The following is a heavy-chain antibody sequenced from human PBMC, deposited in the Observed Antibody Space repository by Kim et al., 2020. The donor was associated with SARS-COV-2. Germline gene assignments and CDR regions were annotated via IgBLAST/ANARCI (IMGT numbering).Heavy chain of an antibody. J-gene: IGHJ4*02. CDR3: ARDGTTRNGGYYFDY. CDR2: INVGYGNT. Sequence: ASGKVSCKASGYTFTSYAMHWVRQAPGQGLEWMGWINVGYGNTKYLQKFQGRVTITRDTSASTAYMELSSLRSEDTAVYYCARDGTTRNGGYYFDYWGQGALVTVSS. CDR1: GYTFTSYA. D-gene: IGHD1-1*01. V-gene: IGHV1-3*01.